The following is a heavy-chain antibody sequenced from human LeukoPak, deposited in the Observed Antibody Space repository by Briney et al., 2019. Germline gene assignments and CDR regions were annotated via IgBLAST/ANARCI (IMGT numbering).Heavy chain of an antibody. Sequence: GGSLRLSCAAPGFTVSSNYMSWVRQAPGKGLEWVSVIYSGGSTYYADSVKGRFTISRDNSKNTLYLQMNSLRAEDTAVYYRARRLPTAWGADYWGQGTLVTVSS. V-gene: IGHV3-53*01. CDR3: ARRLPTAWGADY. CDR1: GFTVSSNY. CDR2: IYSGGST. D-gene: IGHD7-27*01. J-gene: IGHJ4*02.